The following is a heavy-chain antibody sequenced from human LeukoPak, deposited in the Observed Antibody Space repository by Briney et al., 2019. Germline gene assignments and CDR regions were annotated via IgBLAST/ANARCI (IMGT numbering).Heavy chain of an antibody. CDR1: GFTFSRYG. V-gene: IGHV3-33*01. CDR2: IWHDGSCE. J-gene: IGHJ4*02. D-gene: IGHD1-26*01. CDR3: ALAGVGATGDY. Sequence: GRSLRLSCAASGFTFSRYGMHWVRQAPGKGLEWVAVIWHDGSCEYYADSVKGRFTISRDSSKNTLYLQMNSLRAEDTAVYYCALAGVGATGDYWGQGTLVTVSS.